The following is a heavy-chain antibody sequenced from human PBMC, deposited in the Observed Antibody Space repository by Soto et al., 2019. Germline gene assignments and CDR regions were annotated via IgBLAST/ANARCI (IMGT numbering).Heavy chain of an antibody. D-gene: IGHD6-6*01. J-gene: IGHJ4*02. V-gene: IGHV3-23*01. CDR1: GFTFSSYA. CDR2: ISGSDDST. CDR3: AKRSSSSTFDY. Sequence: PGGSLRLSCAASGFTFSSYAMSWVRRAPGKGLEWVSVISGSDDSTYYADSVKGRFTISRDNSKNTLYLQMNSLRAEDTAVYYCAKRSSSSTFDYWGQGTLVTVSS.